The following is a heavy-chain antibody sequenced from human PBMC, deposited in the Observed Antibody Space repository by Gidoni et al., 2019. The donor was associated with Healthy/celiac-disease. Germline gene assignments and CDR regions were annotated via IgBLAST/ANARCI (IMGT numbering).Heavy chain of an antibody. J-gene: IGHJ6*03. V-gene: IGHV1-69*01. CDR1: GGTFSSYA. Sequence: QVQLVQSGAEVKKPGSSVKVSCKASGGTFSSYAISWVRQAPGQGLEWMGGIIPIFGTANYAQKFQGRVTITADESTSTAYMELSSLRSEDTAVYYCARGLGSYYTGSYYYYYMDVWGKGTTVTVSS. CDR2: IIPIFGTA. D-gene: IGHD1-26*01. CDR3: ARGLGSYYTGSYYYYYMDV.